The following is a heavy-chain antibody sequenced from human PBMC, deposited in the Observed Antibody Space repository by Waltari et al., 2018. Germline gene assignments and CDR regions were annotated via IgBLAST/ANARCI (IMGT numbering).Heavy chain of an antibody. D-gene: IGHD3-16*01. CDR3: ARRGGLEKGAFDI. J-gene: IGHJ3*02. Sequence: QVQLQESGPGLVKPSETLSLTCAVSGYSISSGYYWGWIRQPPGKGLEWIGSIYHSGSPYYNPSLKSRVTISVDTSKNQFSLKLSSVTAADTSVYYCARRGGLEKGAFDIWGQWTMVTVSS. V-gene: IGHV4-38-2*01. CDR2: IYHSGSP. CDR1: GYSISSGYY.